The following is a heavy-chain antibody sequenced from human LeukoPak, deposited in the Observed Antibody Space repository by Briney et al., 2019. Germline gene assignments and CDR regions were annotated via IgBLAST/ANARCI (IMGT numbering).Heavy chain of an antibody. J-gene: IGHJ6*04. CDR1: GFTFSNYE. CDR3: AELGITMIGGV. Sequence: GGSLRLSCVASGFTFSNYEMNWVRQAPGKGLEWVSYISSSGSTIYYADSVKGRFTISRDNAKNSLYLQMNSLRAEDTAVYYCAELGITMIGGVWGKGTTVTISS. D-gene: IGHD3-10*02. CDR2: ISSSGSTI. V-gene: IGHV3-48*03.